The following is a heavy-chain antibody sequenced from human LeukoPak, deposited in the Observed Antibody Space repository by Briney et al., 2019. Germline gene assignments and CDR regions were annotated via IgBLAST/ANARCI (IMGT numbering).Heavy chain of an antibody. CDR3: ASTDIVVVPAAIRGNNWFGP. CDR2: INHRGST. J-gene: IGHJ5*02. D-gene: IGHD2-2*02. V-gene: IGHV4-34*01. CDR1: GGSFRGYY. Sequence: SETLSLTCAVYGGSFRGYYWSWIRQPPGKGLEWIGEINHRGSTNYNPSLKSRVTISVDTSKNQFSLKLSSVTAADTAVYYCASTDIVVVPAAIRGNNWFGPWGQGTLVTVSS.